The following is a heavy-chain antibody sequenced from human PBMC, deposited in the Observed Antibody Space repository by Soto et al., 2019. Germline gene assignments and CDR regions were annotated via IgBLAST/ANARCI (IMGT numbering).Heavy chain of an antibody. CDR1: GYTFTSYG. CDR3: ARDGDGSGSYEYYYYGMAV. Sequence: ASVKVSCKASGYTFTSYGISWVRQAPGQGLEWMGWISAYNGNTNYAQKLQGRVTMTTDTSTSTAYMELRSLRSDDTAVYYCARDGDGSGSYEYYYYGMAVWGQGTTVTVSS. J-gene: IGHJ6*02. CDR2: ISAYNGNT. V-gene: IGHV1-18*01. D-gene: IGHD3-10*01.